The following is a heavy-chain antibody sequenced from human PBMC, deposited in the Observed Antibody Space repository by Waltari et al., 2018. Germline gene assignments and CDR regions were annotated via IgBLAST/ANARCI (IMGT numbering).Heavy chain of an antibody. J-gene: IGHJ4*02. CDR3: AREFRGTAAAGYFDY. Sequence: EVQLVESGGGLVKPGGSLRLSCAASGFTFSSYSMNWVRQAPGKGLEWVSVIYSGGSTYYADSVKGRFTISRDNAKNTLYRQMNSLRAEDTAVDYGAREFRGTAAAGYFDYWGQGTLVTVSS. CDR1: GFTFSSYS. V-gene: IGHV3-66*01. D-gene: IGHD6-13*01. CDR2: IYSGGST.